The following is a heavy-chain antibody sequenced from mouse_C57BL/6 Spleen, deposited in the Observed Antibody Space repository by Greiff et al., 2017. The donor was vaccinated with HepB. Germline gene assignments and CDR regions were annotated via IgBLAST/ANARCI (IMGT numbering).Heavy chain of an antibody. CDR2: IYPGDGDT. Sequence: VKLMESGPELVKPGASVKISCKASGYAFSSSWMNWVKQRPGKGLEWIGRIYPGDGDTNYNGKFKGKATLTADKSSSTAYMQLSSLTSEDSAVYFCGRGGEGYAMDYWGQGTSVTVSS. V-gene: IGHV1-82*01. CDR3: GRGGEGYAMDY. J-gene: IGHJ4*01. CDR1: GYAFSSSW.